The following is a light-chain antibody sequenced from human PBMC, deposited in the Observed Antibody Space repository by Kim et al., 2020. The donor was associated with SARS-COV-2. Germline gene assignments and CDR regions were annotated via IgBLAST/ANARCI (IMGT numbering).Light chain of an antibody. CDR3: QQYNNWNRM. CDR1: QSVSSN. J-gene: IGKJ1*01. V-gene: IGKV3-15*01. CDR2: GAS. Sequence: EIVMTQSPATLSVSPGERATLSCRASQSVSSNLAWYQQKPGQAPRLLIYGASTRATGIPARFSGSGSGTEFTLTISSLQSEDFAVYYCQQYNNWNRMFGQGNQVDLK.